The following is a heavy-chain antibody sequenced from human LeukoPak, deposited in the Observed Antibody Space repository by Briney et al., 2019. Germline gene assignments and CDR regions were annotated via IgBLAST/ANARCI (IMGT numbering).Heavy chain of an antibody. V-gene: IGHV3-66*01. J-gene: IGHJ4*02. CDR2: IQSGGST. Sequence: GGSLRLSCAASGFTVNSNYMTWVRQAPGKGLEWVSVIQSGGSTYYADSVKGRFTISRDNSKNSLYLQMNSLRAEDTAVYYCARGFRRGYCSGGSCHGIGYWGQGTLVTVSS. CDR3: ARGFRRGYCSGGSCHGIGY. D-gene: IGHD2-15*01. CDR1: GFTVNSNY.